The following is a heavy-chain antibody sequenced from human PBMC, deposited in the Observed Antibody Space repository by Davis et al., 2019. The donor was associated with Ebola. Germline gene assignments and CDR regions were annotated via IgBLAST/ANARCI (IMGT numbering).Heavy chain of an antibody. J-gene: IGHJ4*02. CDR3: AKLGGMAANFDY. V-gene: IGHV3-74*01. CDR1: GFTFSSHW. D-gene: IGHD5-24*01. Sequence: GESLKISCAASGFTFSSHWIHWVRQAPGKGLVWVSRINGDGSTTGYADSAKGRFTISRDNAKNTLYLQMNSLRAEDTAVYYCAKLGGMAANFDYWGQGTLVTVSS. CDR2: INGDGSTT.